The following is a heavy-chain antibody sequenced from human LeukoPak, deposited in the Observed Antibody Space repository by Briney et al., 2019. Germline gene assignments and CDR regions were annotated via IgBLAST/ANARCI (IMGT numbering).Heavy chain of an antibody. CDR3: ARGSRFGVVGRDAFDI. J-gene: IGHJ3*02. V-gene: IGHV3-13*01. Sequence: GGSLRLSCAVSGFTFSNYDMHWVRQATGKGLEWASGIDTAGDTYYPGSVKGRFTISRENAKNSLYLQMNSLRAGDTAVYYCARGSRFGVVGRDAFDIWGQGTVVTVSS. CDR1: GFTFSNYD. D-gene: IGHD3-3*01. CDR2: IDTAGDT.